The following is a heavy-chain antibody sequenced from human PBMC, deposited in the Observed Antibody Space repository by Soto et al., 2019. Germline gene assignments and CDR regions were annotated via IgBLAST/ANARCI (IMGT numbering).Heavy chain of an antibody. V-gene: IGHV3-23*01. Sequence: EVQLLESGGGLVQPGGSLRLSCAASGFTFSSYAMTWVRQAPGKGLEWVSTISGSGATTHYADSVKGRFTISRDNSKNTRCLQMNSLRAEDTAVYYCAKDWVYCSGGSCPRPIDYWGQGTLVTVSS. J-gene: IGHJ4*02. CDR1: GFTFSSYA. CDR2: ISGSGATT. D-gene: IGHD2-15*01. CDR3: AKDWVYCSGGSCPRPIDY.